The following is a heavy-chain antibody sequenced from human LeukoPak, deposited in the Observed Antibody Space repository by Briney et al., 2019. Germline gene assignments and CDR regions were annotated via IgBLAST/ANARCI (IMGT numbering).Heavy chain of an antibody. V-gene: IGHV3-53*01. J-gene: IGHJ4*02. CDR2: MHSGGKA. CDR3: ASLPSEIHYPPFDY. CDR1: GFTVSSNS. Sequence: GGSLRLSCVASGFTVSSNSVSWVRQAPGKGLQWVSVMHSGGKADYADSVKGRFTISRDSSNNMVFLQMNDLRAEDTAIYYCASLPSEIHYPPFDYWGQGTLVSVSS. D-gene: IGHD3-10*01.